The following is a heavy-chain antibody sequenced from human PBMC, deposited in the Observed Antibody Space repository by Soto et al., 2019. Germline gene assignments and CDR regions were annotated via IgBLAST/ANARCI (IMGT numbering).Heavy chain of an antibody. CDR1: GYTFTDYY. J-gene: IGHJ5*02. V-gene: IGHV1-46*01. CDR2: ISPSGGST. D-gene: IGHD6-19*01. CDR3: ARDGSSDWLTWFDP. Sequence: QVQLVQSGAEVKKPGASVKVSCKASGYTFTDYYMHWVRQAPGQGLEWMGIISPSGGSTYAQKFQGRVTVTRDTSTSTVYMELSSLRSEDTAVYYCARDGSSDWLTWFDPCGQGTLVTVSS.